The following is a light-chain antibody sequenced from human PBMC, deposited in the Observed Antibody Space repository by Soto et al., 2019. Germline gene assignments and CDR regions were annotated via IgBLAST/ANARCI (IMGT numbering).Light chain of an antibody. CDR1: SSDVGGYDY. J-gene: IGLJ1*01. CDR3: SSYTSSSTLDV. Sequence: QSVLTQPRSVSGSPGQSVTISCTGTSSDVGGYDYVSWFQHHPGKVPKLMIYDVTKRPSGVPDRFSGSKSGNTASLTISGLQAEDEADYYCSSYTSSSTLDVFGTGTKVTVL. V-gene: IGLV2-11*01. CDR2: DVT.